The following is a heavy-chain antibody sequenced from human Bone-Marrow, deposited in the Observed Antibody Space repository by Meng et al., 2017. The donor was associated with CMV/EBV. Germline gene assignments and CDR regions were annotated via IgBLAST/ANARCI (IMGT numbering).Heavy chain of an antibody. Sequence: GESLKISCAASGFTFSSYAMSWVRQAPGKGLEWVSAISGSGGSTYYADSVKGRFTISRDNSKNSLYLQMNSLRAEDTAVYYCARADCSSTSCYQGYYYGMDVWGQGTTVTVSS. CDR2: ISGSGGST. J-gene: IGHJ6*02. CDR1: GFTFSSYA. CDR3: ARADCSSTSCYQGYYYGMDV. V-gene: IGHV3-23*01. D-gene: IGHD2-2*01.